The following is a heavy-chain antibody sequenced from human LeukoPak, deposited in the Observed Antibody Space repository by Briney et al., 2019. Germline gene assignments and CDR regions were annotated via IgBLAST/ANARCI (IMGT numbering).Heavy chain of an antibody. V-gene: IGHV4-34*01. D-gene: IGHD3-22*01. CDR3: ARGINYYDSTLSDAFDI. CDR1: GDSIRSYY. Sequence: SETLSLTCTVSGDSIRSYYWTWIRQPAGKGLEWIGEINHSGSTNYNPSLKSRVTISVDTSKNQFSLKLSSVTAADTAVYYCARGINYYDSTLSDAFDIWGQGTMVTVSS. CDR2: INHSGST. J-gene: IGHJ3*02.